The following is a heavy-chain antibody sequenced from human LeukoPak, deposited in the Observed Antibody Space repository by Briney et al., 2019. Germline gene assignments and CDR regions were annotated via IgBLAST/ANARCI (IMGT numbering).Heavy chain of an antibody. D-gene: IGHD3-3*01. CDR3: ARGHFGVVIDY. V-gene: IGHV3-21*01. CDR2: IRGDSTET. CDR1: GFTFSSYS. Sequence: GGSLRLSCAGSGFTFSSYSMIWVRQAPGKGLEWVSSIRGDSTETRHAASVMGRFTISRDNAKKSLYLQMNSLRAEDTAVYYCARGHFGVVIDYWGQGTLVTVSS. J-gene: IGHJ4*02.